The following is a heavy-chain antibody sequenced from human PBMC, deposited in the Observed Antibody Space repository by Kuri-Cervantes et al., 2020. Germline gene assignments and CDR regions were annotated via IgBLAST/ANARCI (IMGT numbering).Heavy chain of an antibody. J-gene: IGHJ4*02. Sequence: GESLKISCAASGFTFSAYGMHWVRQAPGKGLEWVAVIWYTGDNEYYADSVKGRFTISRDNSKNTLYLQMNNLRAEDTAVYYCARSQGDALRWLHLDYWGPGTVVTDSS. CDR3: ARSQGDALRWLHLDY. D-gene: IGHD4-23*01. CDR1: GFTFSAYG. V-gene: IGHV3-33*01. CDR2: IWYTGDNE.